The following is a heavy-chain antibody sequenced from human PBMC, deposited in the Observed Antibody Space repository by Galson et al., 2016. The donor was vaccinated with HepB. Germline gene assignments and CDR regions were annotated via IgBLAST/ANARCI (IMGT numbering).Heavy chain of an antibody. CDR2: IKQDGSEK. Sequence: SLRLSCAASGFTVSSDYMNWVRQAPGKGLEWLANIKQDGSEKYYVDSVRGRFTISRDDATNLLYLQMNSLRDEDTAVYYCAKEATATTGAKTKRVWYFDLWGRGTLVTVSS. J-gene: IGHJ2*01. CDR3: AKEATATTGAKTKRVWYFDL. CDR1: GFTVSSDY. V-gene: IGHV3-7*01. D-gene: IGHD1-7*01.